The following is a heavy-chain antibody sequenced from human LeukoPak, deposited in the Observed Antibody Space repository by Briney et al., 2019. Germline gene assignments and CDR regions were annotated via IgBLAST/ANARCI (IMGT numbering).Heavy chain of an antibody. CDR3: AKSGCSSGSCYRFWYFDL. V-gene: IGHV3-23*01. CDR1: GFTFANYV. D-gene: IGHD2-15*01. Sequence: GGSLRLSCAASGFTFANYVMTWVRQAPGKGLEWVSGISGGGGDSTYFADSVKGRFTISRDNSKNTLYLQMDSLTADDTAIYYCAKSGCSSGSCYRFWYFDLWGRGTLVTVSS. J-gene: IGHJ2*01. CDR2: ISGGGGDST.